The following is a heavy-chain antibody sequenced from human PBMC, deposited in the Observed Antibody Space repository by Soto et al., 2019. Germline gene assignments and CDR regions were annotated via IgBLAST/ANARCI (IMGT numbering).Heavy chain of an antibody. CDR3: ARGSALSGGYYYYGMDV. Sequence: ASVKVSCKASGYTFTSYDINWVRQATGQGLEWMGWMNPNSGNTGYAQKFQGRVTMTRNTSISTAYMELSSLRSEDTAVYYCARGSALSGGYYYYGMDVWGQGTTVTVS. J-gene: IGHJ6*02. D-gene: IGHD3-10*01. V-gene: IGHV1-8*01. CDR1: GYTFTSYD. CDR2: MNPNSGNT.